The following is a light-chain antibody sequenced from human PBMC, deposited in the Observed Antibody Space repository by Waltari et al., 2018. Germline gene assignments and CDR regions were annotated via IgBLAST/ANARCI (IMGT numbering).Light chain of an antibody. CDR3: AAWDDSLNAVV. V-gene: IGLV1-44*01. CDR1: SSTIGSNI. CDR2: SND. J-gene: IGLJ2*01. Sequence: QSVLTQPPSASGTPGQRVTIPCSGSSSTIGSNIVNWYQQLPGTAPQLLIYSNDQRPSGVPDRFSGSKSGTSASLAISWLQSEDEADYYCAAWDDSLNAVVFGGGTKLTAL.